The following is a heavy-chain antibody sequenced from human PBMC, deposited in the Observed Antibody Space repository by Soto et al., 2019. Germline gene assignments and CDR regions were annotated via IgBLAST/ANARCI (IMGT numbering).Heavy chain of an antibody. V-gene: IGHV3-15*01. CDR3: TTAYSSSWFWYNWFDP. D-gene: IGHD6-13*01. CDR1: GFTFSNAW. J-gene: IGHJ5*02. CDR2: IKSKTDGGTT. Sequence: KPGGSLRLSCAASGFTFSNAWMSWVRQAPGKGLEWVGRIKSKTDGGTTDYAAPVKGRFTISRDDSKNTLYLQMNSLKTEDTAVYYCTTAYSSSWFWYNWFDPWGQGTLVTVSS.